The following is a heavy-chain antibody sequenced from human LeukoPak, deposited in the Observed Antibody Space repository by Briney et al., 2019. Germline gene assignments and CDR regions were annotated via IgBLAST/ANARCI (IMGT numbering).Heavy chain of an antibody. V-gene: IGHV5-51*01. CDR3: AAGSSSWYWYFDY. J-gene: IGHJ4*02. Sequence: GESLKISCKGSGYSFTSYWIGWVRQMPGKGLEWMGIIYPGDSDTRYSPSFQGQVTISADKSISTAYLQWGSLKASDTAMYYCAAGSSSWYWYFDYWGQGTLVTVSS. D-gene: IGHD6-13*01. CDR2: IYPGDSDT. CDR1: GYSFTSYW.